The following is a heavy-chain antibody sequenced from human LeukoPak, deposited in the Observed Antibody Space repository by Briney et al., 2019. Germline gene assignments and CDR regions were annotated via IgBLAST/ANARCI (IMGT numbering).Heavy chain of an antibody. V-gene: IGHV4-59*08. J-gene: IGHJ6*02. CDR3: ARQGVVVPAAMVVGPKYYYYYGMDV. D-gene: IGHD2-2*01. CDR1: GGSISSYY. Sequence: SETLSLTCTVSGGSISSYYWSWIRQPPGKGLEWVGSIYYSGSTNYNPSLKSRVTISVDTSKNQFSLKLSSVTAADTAVYYCARQGVVVPAAMVVGPKYYYYYGMDVWGQGTTVTVSS. CDR2: IYYSGST.